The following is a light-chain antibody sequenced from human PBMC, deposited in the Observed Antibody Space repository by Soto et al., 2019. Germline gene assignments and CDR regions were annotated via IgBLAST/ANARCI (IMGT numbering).Light chain of an antibody. CDR1: HDISNY. CDR3: QQYDNLLFT. Sequence: SLSASVGDRVNITCQASHDISNYLNWYQQKPGQAPKLLIYDASNLETGVPSRFSGSGSGTDFTFTISSLQPEDFATYYCQQYDNLLFTFGPGTKVDNK. CDR2: DAS. J-gene: IGKJ3*01. V-gene: IGKV1-33*01.